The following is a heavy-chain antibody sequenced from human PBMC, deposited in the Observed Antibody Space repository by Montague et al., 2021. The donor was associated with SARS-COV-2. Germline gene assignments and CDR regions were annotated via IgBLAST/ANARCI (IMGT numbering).Heavy chain of an antibody. Sequence: SETLSLTCTVSGGSVSSDTHNWAWLRQPPGKGLEWIGLIYHSGGTYNGPSLKRRFGISVDTSKNQFSLKVTSVTAADTAVYYCARRPGTFGAAFDIWGLGTMVTVSS. CDR2: IYHSGGT. CDR3: ARRPGTFGAAFDI. J-gene: IGHJ3*02. V-gene: IGHV4-39*01. D-gene: IGHD3-10*01. CDR1: GGSVSSDTHN.